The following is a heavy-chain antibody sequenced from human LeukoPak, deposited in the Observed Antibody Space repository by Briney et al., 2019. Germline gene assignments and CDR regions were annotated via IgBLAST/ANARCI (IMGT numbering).Heavy chain of an antibody. CDR2: ISGSGGST. CDR3: AKLFGGMVRGVVQD. J-gene: IGHJ4*02. V-gene: IGHV3-23*01. CDR1: GFTFSSYA. Sequence: QPGGSLRLSCAASGFTFSSYAITWVRQAPGKGLEWVSAISGSGGSTYYADSVKGRFTISRDNSKNTLYLQMNSLRAEDTAVYYCAKLFGGMVRGVVQDWGQGTLVTVSS. D-gene: IGHD3-10*01.